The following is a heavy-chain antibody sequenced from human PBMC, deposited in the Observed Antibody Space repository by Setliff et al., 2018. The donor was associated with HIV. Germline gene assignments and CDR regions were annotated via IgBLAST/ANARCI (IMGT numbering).Heavy chain of an antibody. Sequence: SETLSHTCAVYGGSFSGYYWSWIRQPPGKGLEWIGEINHSGSTNYNPSLKSRVTISVDTSKNQFSLKLSSVTAADTAVFYCARLTTTYYYDSSAYYHPVWGQGTLVTVSS. CDR2: INHSGST. CDR3: ARLTTTYYYDSSAYYHPV. CDR1: GGSFSGYY. V-gene: IGHV4-34*01. J-gene: IGHJ4*02. D-gene: IGHD3-22*01.